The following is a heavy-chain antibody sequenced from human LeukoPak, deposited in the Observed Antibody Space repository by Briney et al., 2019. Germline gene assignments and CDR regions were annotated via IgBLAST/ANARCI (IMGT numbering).Heavy chain of an antibody. J-gene: IGHJ3*02. Sequence: SETLSLTCTVSGGSISSYYWSWIRQPPGKGLEWIGYIYYSGSTNYNPSPKSRVTISVDTSKNQFSLKLSSVTAADTAVYYCAREPYSSRGDAFDIWGQGTMVSVSS. D-gene: IGHD6-13*01. CDR1: GGSISSYY. CDR3: AREPYSSRGDAFDI. V-gene: IGHV4-59*01. CDR2: IYYSGST.